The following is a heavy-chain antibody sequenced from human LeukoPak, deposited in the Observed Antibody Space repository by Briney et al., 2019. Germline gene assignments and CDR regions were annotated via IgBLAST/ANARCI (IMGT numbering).Heavy chain of an antibody. CDR1: GFTFSTYG. Sequence: GGSLRLSCAASGFTFSTYGMHWVRQAPGKGLEWVAFIRYDGSDKYYADSVKGRFTISRDNSKNTLYLQMNSLRAEDTAVYYCAKSPGYSGYDSPFLPSDYWGQGTLVTVSS. CDR2: IRYDGSDK. V-gene: IGHV3-30*02. D-gene: IGHD5-12*01. J-gene: IGHJ4*02. CDR3: AKSPGYSGYDSPFLPSDY.